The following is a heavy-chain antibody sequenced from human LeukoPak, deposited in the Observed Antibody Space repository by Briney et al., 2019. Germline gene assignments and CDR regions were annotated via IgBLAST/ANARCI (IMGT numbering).Heavy chain of an antibody. CDR3: ARGSSSSFDY. CDR2: INHSGST. Sequence: SETLSLTCAVYGGSFSGYYWSWIRQPPGKGLEWIGEINHSGSTNYNPSLKSRVTISVDTSKNQFSLKLSSVTAAGTAVYYCARGSSSSFDYWGQGTLVTVSS. D-gene: IGHD6-6*01. CDR1: GGSFSGYY. J-gene: IGHJ4*02. V-gene: IGHV4-34*01.